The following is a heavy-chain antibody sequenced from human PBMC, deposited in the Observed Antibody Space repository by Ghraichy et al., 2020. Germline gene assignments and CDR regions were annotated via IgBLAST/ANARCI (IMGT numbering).Heavy chain of an antibody. CDR3: AKDIGGDYVGGWFDP. CDR2: ISWNSGSI. D-gene: IGHD4-17*01. Sequence: SLNISCAASGFTFDDYAMHWVRQAPGKGLEWVSGISWNSGSIGYADSVKGRFTISRDNAKNSLYLQMNSLRAEDMALYYCAKDIGGDYVGGWFDPWGQGTLVTVSS. V-gene: IGHV3-9*03. CDR1: GFTFDDYA. J-gene: IGHJ5*02.